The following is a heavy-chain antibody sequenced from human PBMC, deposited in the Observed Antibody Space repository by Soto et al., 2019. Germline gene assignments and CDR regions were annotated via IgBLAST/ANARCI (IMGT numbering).Heavy chain of an antibody. Sequence: PCGSLRLSCAASGFTFNTSAKTWVRQAPGRGLGWVSRINKMGVSRYYADSVKGRFTVSRDNSNNTLYIQMNSLRAEETAIYFCAKGAERPTIPFDDWGQGAHVTFSS. J-gene: IGHJ4*02. D-gene: IGHD5-12*01. CDR3: AKGAERPTIPFDD. CDR1: GFTFNTSA. CDR2: INKMGVSR. V-gene: IGHV3-23*01.